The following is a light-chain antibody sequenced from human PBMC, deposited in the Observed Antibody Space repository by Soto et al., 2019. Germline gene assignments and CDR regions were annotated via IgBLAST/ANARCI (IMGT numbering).Light chain of an antibody. V-gene: IGKV3-15*01. CDR2: GAS. Sequence: EIVLTQSPGTLSVSPGERATRSCRASQSVYSSLAWYQQKPGQAPRLLIYGASTRATGIPARFSGSGSGTEFTLTISRLQSEDFAVYYCQQYNNWPPWTFGQGTKVDIK. CDR1: QSVYSS. CDR3: QQYNNWPPWT. J-gene: IGKJ1*01.